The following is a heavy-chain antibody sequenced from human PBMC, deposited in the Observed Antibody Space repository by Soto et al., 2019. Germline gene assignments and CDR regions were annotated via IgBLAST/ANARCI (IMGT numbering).Heavy chain of an antibody. CDR3: ARELVEGSSGWYQLDY. CDR1: GFTFSSYA. CDR2: ISYDGSNK. J-gene: IGHJ4*02. D-gene: IGHD6-19*01. Sequence: QVQLVESGGGVVQPGRSLRLSCAASGFTFSSYAMHWVRQAPGKGLEWVAVISYDGSNKYYADSVKGRFTISRDNSKNTLNLQMNSLRAKDTAVYYCARELVEGSSGWYQLDYWGQGTLVTVSS. V-gene: IGHV3-30-3*01.